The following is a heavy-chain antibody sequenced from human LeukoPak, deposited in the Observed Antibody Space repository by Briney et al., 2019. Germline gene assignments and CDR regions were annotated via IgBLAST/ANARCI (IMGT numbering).Heavy chain of an antibody. CDR3: ARATPTSIVVVPAAIGWNGMDV. Sequence: SVKVSCKASGGTFSSYAISWVRQAPGQGLEWMGGIIPIFGTANYAQKFQGRVTITADESTSTAYMELSSLRSEDTAVYYCARATPTSIVVVPAAIGWNGMDVWGQGTTVTVSS. CDR1: GGTFSSYA. J-gene: IGHJ6*02. D-gene: IGHD2-2*01. CDR2: IIPIFGTA. V-gene: IGHV1-69*01.